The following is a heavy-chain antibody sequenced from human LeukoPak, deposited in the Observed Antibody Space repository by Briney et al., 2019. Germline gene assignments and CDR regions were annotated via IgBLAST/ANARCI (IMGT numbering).Heavy chain of an antibody. V-gene: IGHV1-46*01. D-gene: IGHD3-10*01. J-gene: IGHJ4*02. CDR3: ATPNPAYYYGSGSSLFFDY. CDR1: GYTFTSNY. Sequence: ASVKVSCKAFGYTFTSNYMHWVRQAPGQGPEWMGVISPSGGSTTYAQKFQGRVTITADESTSTAYMELSSLRSEDTAVYYCATPNPAYYYGSGSSLFFDYWGQGTLVTVSS. CDR2: ISPSGGST.